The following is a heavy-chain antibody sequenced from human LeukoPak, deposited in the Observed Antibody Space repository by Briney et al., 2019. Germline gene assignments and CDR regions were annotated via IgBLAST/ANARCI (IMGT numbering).Heavy chain of an antibody. V-gene: IGHV4-39*07. CDR2: IYYSGST. CDR1: GGSISSSSYY. D-gene: IGHD3-3*01. J-gene: IGHJ5*02. CDR3: ARGLMAYYDFWSGYSPYNWFDP. Sequence: PSVTLSLTCTVSGGSISSSSYYWGWIRQPPGKGLEWIGSIYYSGSTYYNPSLKSRVTISVDTSKNQFSLKLSSVTAADTAVYYCARGLMAYYDFWSGYSPYNWFDPWGQGTLVTVSS.